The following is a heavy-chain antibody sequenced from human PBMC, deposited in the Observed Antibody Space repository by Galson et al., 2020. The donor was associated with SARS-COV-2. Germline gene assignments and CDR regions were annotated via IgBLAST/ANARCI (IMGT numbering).Heavy chain of an antibody. CDR1: GFTFDDYA. Sequence: GGSLRLSCAASGFTFDDYAMHWVRQAPGKGLEWVSGISWNSGSIGYADSVKGRFTISRDNAKNSLYLQMNSLRAEDTAVYYCARDNGRGLYYYYGMDVWGQGTTVTVSS. J-gene: IGHJ6*02. D-gene: IGHD4-17*01. V-gene: IGHV3-9*01. CDR2: ISWNSGSI. CDR3: ARDNGRGLYYYYGMDV.